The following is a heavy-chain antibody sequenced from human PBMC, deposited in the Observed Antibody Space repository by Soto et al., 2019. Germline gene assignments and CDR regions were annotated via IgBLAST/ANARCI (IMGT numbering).Heavy chain of an antibody. J-gene: IGHJ6*02. CDR1: GYTFYSHS. CDR3: ARCIQEDYYYGMDV. D-gene: IGHD5-18*01. CDR2: ISADNINT. V-gene: IGHV1-18*01. Sequence: QAQLVQSGAEVKKPGASVKVSCKASGYTFYSHSISWVRQAPEQGLEWMGRISADNINTKYAQKFRGRVTMTTDTSTSTVYMELRNLRSDDTAVYYCARCIQEDYYYGMDVWGQGTTVTVSS.